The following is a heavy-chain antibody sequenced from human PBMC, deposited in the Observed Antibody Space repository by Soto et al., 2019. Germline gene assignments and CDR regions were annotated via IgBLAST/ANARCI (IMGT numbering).Heavy chain of an antibody. J-gene: IGHJ6*02. V-gene: IGHV3-48*03. Sequence: PGGSLRLSCAASGFTFSGYEMNWVRQAPGKGLEWVSYISCSGSTIYYADSVKGRFTISRDNAKDSLYLQMNSLRAEDTAVYYCAGEVVVFGVIIPTPMDVWGQGTTVTVSS. CDR1: GFTFSGYE. CDR3: AGEVVVFGVIIPTPMDV. D-gene: IGHD3-22*01. CDR2: ISCSGSTI.